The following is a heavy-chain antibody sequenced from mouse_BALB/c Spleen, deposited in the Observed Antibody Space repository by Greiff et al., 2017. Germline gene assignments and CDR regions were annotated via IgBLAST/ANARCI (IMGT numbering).Heavy chain of an antibody. CDR3: ARWTSTMITTGFAY. D-gene: IGHD2-4*01. V-gene: IGHV1-14*01. J-gene: IGHJ3*01. CDR1: GYTFTSYV. Sequence: EVKLVESGPELVKPGASVKMSCKASGYTFTSYVMHWVKQKPGQGLEWIGYINPYNDGTKYNEKFKGKATLTSDKSSSTAYMELSSLTSEDSAVYYCARWTSTMITTGFAYWGQGTLVTVSA. CDR2: INPYNDGT.